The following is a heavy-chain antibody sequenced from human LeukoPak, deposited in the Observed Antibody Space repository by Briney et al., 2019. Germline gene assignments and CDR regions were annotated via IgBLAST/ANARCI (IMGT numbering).Heavy chain of an antibody. CDR3: ARLGPHLDF. CDR2: ISRSGPT. V-gene: IGHV4-4*02. J-gene: IGHJ4*02. Sequence: SETLSLTCAVSGGSISSSNWWSWVRQPPGKGLEWIGSISRSGPTSYSPSLESRVTISVDTSKNQFSLKLTSVTAADTAVYYCARLGPHLDFWGQGTLVTVSS. D-gene: IGHD7-27*01. CDR1: GGSISSSNW.